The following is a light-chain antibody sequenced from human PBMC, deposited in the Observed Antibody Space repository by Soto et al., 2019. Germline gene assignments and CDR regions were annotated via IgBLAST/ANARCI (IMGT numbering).Light chain of an antibody. CDR1: SGHSSYV. J-gene: IGLJ2*01. V-gene: IGLV4-69*01. CDR2: LNSDGSY. CDR3: QTWGSGIVV. Sequence: QSVLTQSPSASASLGASVKLTCTLSSGHSSYVIAWHQQQPERGPLFLMKLNSDGSYNKGDGIPDRFSGSSSGAERYLTISSLQSEDEADYYCQTWGSGIVVFGGGTKLTVL.